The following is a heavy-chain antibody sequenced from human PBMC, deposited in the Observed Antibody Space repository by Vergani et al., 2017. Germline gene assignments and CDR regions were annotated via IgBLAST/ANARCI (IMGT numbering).Heavy chain of an antibody. D-gene: IGHD1-20*01. J-gene: IGHJ4*02. CDR3: ARFKWHDMDY. CDR2: IFYSGST. CDR1: GDSMNSDDFY. V-gene: IGHV4-30-4*01. Sequence: QVQLQESGPGLVKPSQTLSLTCTVSGDSMNSDDFYWSWLRQPPGKGLEWIGNIFYSGSTYYNPSLKSRLTLSVALSKNLISLNLNSVTAADSAVYYCARFKWHDMDYWGQGTLVTVSS.